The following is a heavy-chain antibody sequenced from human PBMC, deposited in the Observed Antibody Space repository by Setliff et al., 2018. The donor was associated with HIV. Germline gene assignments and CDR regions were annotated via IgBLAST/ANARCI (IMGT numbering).Heavy chain of an antibody. V-gene: IGHV3-53*01. D-gene: IGHD3-22*01. CDR2: IYSGGST. CDR3: ARSVPDSAYRPTDY. J-gene: IGHJ4*02. CDR1: GFTVSTYY. Sequence: PGGSLRLSCAASGFTVSTYYMSWVRQAPGKGLEWVSTIYSGGSTYYADSVKGRFTISRDNAKNSLYLQMSSLRVEDTAVYYCARSVPDSAYRPTDYWGQGTQVTVSS.